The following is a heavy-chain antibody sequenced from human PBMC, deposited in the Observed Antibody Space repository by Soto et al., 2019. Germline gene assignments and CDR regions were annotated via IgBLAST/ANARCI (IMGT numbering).Heavy chain of an antibody. J-gene: IGHJ6*02. CDR2: IIPIFGTA. CDR1: GGTFSSYA. Sequence: QVQLVQSGAEVKKPGSSVKVSCKASGGTFSSYAISWVRQAPGQGLEWMGGIIPIFGTANYAQKLQGRVTIPADDAPSTAYMELSSLRSEDTAVYYCARPIVEYSSSSGPDYYYYGMDVWGQGTTVTVSS. V-gene: IGHV1-69*12. CDR3: ARPIVEYSSSSGPDYYYYGMDV. D-gene: IGHD6-6*01.